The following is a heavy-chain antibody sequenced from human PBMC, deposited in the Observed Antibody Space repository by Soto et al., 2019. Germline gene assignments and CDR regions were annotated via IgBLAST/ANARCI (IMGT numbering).Heavy chain of an antibody. J-gene: IGHJ4*02. Sequence: SETLSLTCTVSGGSISSGDYYWNWIRQPPGKGLEWIGYIYNTGSTDYNPSLKSRLTISVDTSKNQFSLKLTSVTAADTAVYFCARYHFWSGYYQVSNVNYFDYWGQGTLVTVSS. CDR1: GGSISSGDYY. CDR2: IYNTGST. V-gene: IGHV4-30-4*01. CDR3: ARYHFWSGYYQVSNVNYFDY. D-gene: IGHD3-3*01.